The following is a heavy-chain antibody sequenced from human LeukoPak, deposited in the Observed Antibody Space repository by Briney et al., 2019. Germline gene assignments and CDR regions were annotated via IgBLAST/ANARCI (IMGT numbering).Heavy chain of an antibody. CDR2: ISGSGGST. J-gene: IGHJ6*03. V-gene: IGHV3-23*01. Sequence: PGGSLRLSCAASGFTFSSYAMSWVRQAPGKGLEWVSAISGSGGSTCYADSVKGRFTISRDNSKNTLYLQMNSLRAEDTAVYYCAKDRTYCTNGVCPYYYMDVWGKGTTVTASS. CDR1: GFTFSSYA. CDR3: AKDRTYCTNGVCPYYYMDV. D-gene: IGHD2-8*01.